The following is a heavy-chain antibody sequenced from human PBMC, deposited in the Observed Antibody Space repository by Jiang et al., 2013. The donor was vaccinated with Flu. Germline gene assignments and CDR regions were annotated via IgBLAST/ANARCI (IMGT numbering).Heavy chain of an antibody. CDR2: IYYSGST. D-gene: IGHD4-17*01. J-gene: IGHJ4*02. CDR3: TVTTHTFDY. V-gene: IGHV4-30-4*01. Sequence: SISSGDYYWSWIRQPPGKGLEWIGYIYYSGSTYYNPSLKSRVTISVDTSKNQFSLKLSSVTAADTAVYYCTVTTHTFDYWGQGTLVTVSS. CDR1: SISSGDYY.